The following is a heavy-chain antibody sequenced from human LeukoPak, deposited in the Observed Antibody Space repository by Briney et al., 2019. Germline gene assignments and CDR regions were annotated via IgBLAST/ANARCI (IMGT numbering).Heavy chain of an antibody. Sequence: PGRSLRLSCVASGFTFSRHDMNWVRQAPGKGLEWVAVISYDGSNKYYADSVKGRFTISRDNSKNTLYLQMNSLRTEDTAVYYCARDLGGFLDYWGQGTLVTVSS. D-gene: IGHD2-15*01. J-gene: IGHJ4*02. CDR3: ARDLGGFLDY. CDR2: ISYDGSNK. CDR1: GFTFSRHD. V-gene: IGHV3-30*03.